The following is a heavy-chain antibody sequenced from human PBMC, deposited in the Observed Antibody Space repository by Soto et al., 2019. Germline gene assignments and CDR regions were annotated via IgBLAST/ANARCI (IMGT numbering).Heavy chain of an antibody. V-gene: IGHV4-34*01. J-gene: IGHJ4*02. CDR2: ITHSGST. CDR3: AKGKHPDY. Sequence: SATLSLTCAVYGGSFSAYYWSWIRQPPGKGLEWIGEITHSGSTNYNPSLKSRVTISAHTSKNQFSLKVSSLTAADTAVYYCAKGKHPDYWGQGTLVTVSS. CDR1: GGSFSAYY.